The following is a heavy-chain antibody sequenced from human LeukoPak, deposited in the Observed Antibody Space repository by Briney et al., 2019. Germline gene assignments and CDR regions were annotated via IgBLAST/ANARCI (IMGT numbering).Heavy chain of an antibody. Sequence: GGSLRLSCAASGFAFSNFAMSWDRQAPGKGLEWVSAMSGSGYYTYYVESVKGRFTISRDNSKNTLYLHMNSLRADDTAVYYCAKMEGQRLYDYCMDVWGRGTTVTVSS. J-gene: IGHJ6*03. CDR2: MSGSGYYT. D-gene: IGHD3-3*01. CDR3: AKMEGQRLYDYCMDV. CDR1: GFAFSNFA. V-gene: IGHV3-23*01.